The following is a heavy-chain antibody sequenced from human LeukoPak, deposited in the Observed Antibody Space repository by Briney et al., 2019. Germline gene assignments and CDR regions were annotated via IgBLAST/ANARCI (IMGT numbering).Heavy chain of an antibody. CDR3: ARVVAGTYYYYYMDV. J-gene: IGHJ6*03. Sequence: SETLSLTCAVYGGSFSGYYWSWLRQPPGKGLEWIGEINHSGGTNYNPSLKSRVTISVDTSKNQFSLKLSSVTAADTAVYYCARVVAGTYYYYYMDVWGKGTTVTVSS. D-gene: IGHD6-19*01. V-gene: IGHV4-34*01. CDR2: INHSGGT. CDR1: GGSFSGYY.